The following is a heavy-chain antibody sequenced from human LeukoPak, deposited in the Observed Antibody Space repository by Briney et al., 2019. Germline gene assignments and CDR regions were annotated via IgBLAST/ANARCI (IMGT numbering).Heavy chain of an antibody. CDR3: PRANLSHTIFAVFFSSVFDI. Sequence: SETLSLTCTVSGGSISSGDYYWNWIRQPPGKGLEWIGCIYSSGTTYYNPSLKSRVTISIDTSKNQFSLKLSSVTAADTAVYYCPRANLSHTIFAVFFSSVFDIWGKGTMITVSS. CDR2: IYSSGTT. V-gene: IGHV4-30-4*01. D-gene: IGHD3-3*01. CDR1: GGSISSGDYY. J-gene: IGHJ3*02.